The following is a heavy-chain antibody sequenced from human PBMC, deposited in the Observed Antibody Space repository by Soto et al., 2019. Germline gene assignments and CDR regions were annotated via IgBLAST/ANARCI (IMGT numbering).Heavy chain of an antibody. J-gene: IGHJ3*02. D-gene: IGHD2-21*01. CDR2: LIPLLGVR. Sequence: QVQLVQSGAEVKKPGSSVKVSCKDSGGTFSTYRMFWVRQAPGQGLEWMGRLIPLLGVRNYAQRFQDRVTITADKSTSTVHMELSSLRSEDTALYYCTIGSWSGEVFDIWGQGTMVTVSS. V-gene: IGHV1-69*02. CDR1: GGTFSTYR. CDR3: TIGSWSGEVFDI.